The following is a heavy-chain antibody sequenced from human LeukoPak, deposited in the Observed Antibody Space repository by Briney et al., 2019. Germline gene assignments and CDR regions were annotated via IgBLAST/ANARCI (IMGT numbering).Heavy chain of an antibody. V-gene: IGHV1-69*04. Sequence: ASVKVSCKASGGTFSSYAISWVRQAPGQGLEWMGRIIPILGIANYAQKFQGRVTITADKSTSTAYMELSSLRSEDTAVYYCAREGDSSGWHFDYWGQGTLVTVSS. CDR1: GGTFSSYA. CDR3: AREGDSSGWHFDY. CDR2: IIPILGIA. J-gene: IGHJ4*02. D-gene: IGHD6-19*01.